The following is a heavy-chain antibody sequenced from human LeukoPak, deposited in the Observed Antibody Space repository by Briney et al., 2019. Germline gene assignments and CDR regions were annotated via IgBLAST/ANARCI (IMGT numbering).Heavy chain of an antibody. J-gene: IGHJ6*02. V-gene: IGHV4-34*01. Sequence: SETLSLTCAVYGGSFSGYYWSWIRQPPGKGLEWIGEINHSGSTNYNPSLKSRVTISVDTSKNQFSLKLSSVTAADTAVYYCARGGSSWYYYYYGMDVWGQGTTVTVSS. CDR2: INHSGST. CDR3: ARGGSSWYYYYYGMDV. D-gene: IGHD6-13*01. CDR1: GGSFSGYY.